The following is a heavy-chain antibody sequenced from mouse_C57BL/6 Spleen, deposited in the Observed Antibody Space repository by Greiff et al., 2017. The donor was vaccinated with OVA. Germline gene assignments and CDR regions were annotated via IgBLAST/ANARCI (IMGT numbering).Heavy chain of an antibody. Sequence: EVKVEESGGGLVKPGGSLKLSCAASGFTFSSYAMSWVRQTPEKRLEWVATISDGGSYTYYPDNVKGRFTISRDNAKNNLYLQMSHLKSEDTAMYCCASLIATAVGYWGQGTTLTVSS. V-gene: IGHV5-4*03. CDR2: ISDGGSYT. CDR1: GFTFSSYA. J-gene: IGHJ2*01. CDR3: ASLIATAVGY. D-gene: IGHD1-1*01.